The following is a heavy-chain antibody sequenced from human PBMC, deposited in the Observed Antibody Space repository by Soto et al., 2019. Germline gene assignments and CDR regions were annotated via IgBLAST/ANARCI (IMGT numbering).Heavy chain of an antibody. CDR3: ARVYIVRGDYYYYGMDV. CDR2: ISAYNGNT. J-gene: IGHJ6*02. CDR1: GYTFTSYG. Sequence: QVQLVQSGAEVKKPGASVKVSCKASGYTFTSYGISWVRQAPGQGLEWMGWISAYNGNTNYAQKLQGRVTMTTDTPTSTAYMELRRLRSDDTAVYYCARVYIVRGDYYYYGMDVWGQGTTVTVSS. V-gene: IGHV1-18*01. D-gene: IGHD3-10*01.